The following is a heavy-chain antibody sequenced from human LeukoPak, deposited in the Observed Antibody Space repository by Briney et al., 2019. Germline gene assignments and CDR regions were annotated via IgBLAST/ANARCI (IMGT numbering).Heavy chain of an antibody. CDR1: GFTFSSYA. CDR3: AREGSGYDLYYYSYGMDV. V-gene: IGHV3-30-3*01. CDR2: ISYDGSNK. J-gene: IGHJ6*02. Sequence: PGRSLRLSCAASGFTFSSYAMHWVRQAPGKGLEWVAVISYDGSNKYYADSVKGRFTISRDNSKNTLYLQMSSLRAEDTAAYYCAREGSGYDLYYYSYGMDVWGQGTTVTVSS. D-gene: IGHD5-12*01.